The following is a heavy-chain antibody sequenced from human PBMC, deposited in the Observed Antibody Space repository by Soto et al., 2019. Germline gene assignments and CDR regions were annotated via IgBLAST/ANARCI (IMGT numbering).Heavy chain of an antibody. J-gene: IGHJ6*02. CDR1: GFTFSSYW. Sequence: PGGSLRLSCASSGFTFSSYWMHWVRQAPGKGLVWVSRINSDGSSTNYADSVKGRFTISRDDAKNTLHLQMNSLRAEDTAVYHCAKLGSQLLSYYGMAFWGQGTTVTVSS. D-gene: IGHD2-2*01. CDR3: AKLGSQLLSYYGMAF. CDR2: INSDGSST. V-gene: IGHV3-74*01.